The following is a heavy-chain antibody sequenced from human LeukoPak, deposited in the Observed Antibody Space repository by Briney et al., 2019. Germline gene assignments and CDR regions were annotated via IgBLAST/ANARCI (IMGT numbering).Heavy chain of an antibody. J-gene: IGHJ4*02. CDR2: IYYSGST. CDR3: ARGLDSSHYGSGNPPVDY. Sequence: SETLSLTCTVSGGSISSSSYYWGWIRQPPGKGLEWIGSIYYSGSTYYNPSLKSRVTISVDTSKNQFSLKLSSVTAADTAVYYCARGLDSSHYGSGNPPVDYWGQGTLVTVSS. D-gene: IGHD3-10*01. V-gene: IGHV4-39*07. CDR1: GGSISSSSYY.